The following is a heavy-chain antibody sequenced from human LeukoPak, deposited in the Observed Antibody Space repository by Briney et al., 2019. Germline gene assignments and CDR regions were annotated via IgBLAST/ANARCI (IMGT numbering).Heavy chain of an antibody. Sequence: ASVKVSCKASGGTFSRYAINWVRQAPGEGLEWMGGFDPEDGETIYAQKFQGRVTMTEDTSTDTAYMELSSLRSGDTAVYYCATVLYDSSGYYSAFDPWGQGTLVTVSS. CDR2: FDPEDGET. CDR3: ATVLYDSSGYYSAFDP. V-gene: IGHV1-24*01. J-gene: IGHJ5*02. D-gene: IGHD3-22*01. CDR1: GGTFSRYA.